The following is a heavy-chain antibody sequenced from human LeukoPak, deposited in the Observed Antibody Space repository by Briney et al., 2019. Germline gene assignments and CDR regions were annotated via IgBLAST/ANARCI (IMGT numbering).Heavy chain of an antibody. V-gene: IGHV3-23*01. J-gene: IGHJ5*02. Sequence: HPGGSLRLSCAASGFTFSNYAMSWVRQAPGKGLEWVSAISDGGATSYYADSVKGRFTISRDNSRNTLYLQINSLRVEDTAVYYCASLDWRGRTMTTGFDPWGQGTLVTVSS. CDR3: ASLDWRGRTMTTGFDP. CDR2: ISDGGATS. D-gene: IGHD4-17*01. CDR1: GFTFSNYA.